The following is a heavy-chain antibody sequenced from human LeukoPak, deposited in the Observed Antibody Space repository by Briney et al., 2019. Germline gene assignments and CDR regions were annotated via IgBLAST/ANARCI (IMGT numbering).Heavy chain of an antibody. CDR3: AKVPPPTVTTKRVSYFDY. J-gene: IGHJ4*02. V-gene: IGHV3-23*01. CDR2: ISGSGGST. CDR1: GFTFSSYA. D-gene: IGHD4-11*01. Sequence: GGSLRLPCAASGFTFSSYAMSWVRQAPGKGLEWVSAISGSGGSTYYADSVKGRFTISRDNSKNTLYLQMNSLRAEDTAVYYCAKVPPPTVTTKRVSYFDYWGQGTLVTVSS.